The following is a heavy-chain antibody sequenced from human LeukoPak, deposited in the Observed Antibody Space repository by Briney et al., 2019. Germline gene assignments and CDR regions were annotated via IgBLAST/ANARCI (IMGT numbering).Heavy chain of an antibody. CDR3: ARALYGDYAHEQPPGDY. Sequence: PGTSLRLSCVASRFTFENYAMHWVRQAPGKGLEWVAIISYDRSNKYYADSVKGRFTISRDNSKNTLYLQMNSLRAEDTAVYYCARALYGDYAHEQPPGDYWGQGTLVTVSS. J-gene: IGHJ4*02. CDR1: RFTFENYA. V-gene: IGHV3-30-3*01. D-gene: IGHD4-17*01. CDR2: ISYDRSNK.